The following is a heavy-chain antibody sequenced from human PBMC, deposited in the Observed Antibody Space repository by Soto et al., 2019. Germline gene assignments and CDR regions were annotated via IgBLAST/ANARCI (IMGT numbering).Heavy chain of an antibody. CDR2: IRYDGNNQ. V-gene: IGHV3-33*01. Sequence: PGGSLRLSCAPSGFIFSSYGMHWVRQAPGKGLEWVAVIRYDGNNQYYADSVRGRFTISRDNSKNRLYLQMNSLRAEDTAVYYCARVKQGRGGYDSPFDYWGQGT. D-gene: IGHD5-12*01. CDR1: GFIFSSYG. J-gene: IGHJ4*02. CDR3: ARVKQGRGGYDSPFDY.